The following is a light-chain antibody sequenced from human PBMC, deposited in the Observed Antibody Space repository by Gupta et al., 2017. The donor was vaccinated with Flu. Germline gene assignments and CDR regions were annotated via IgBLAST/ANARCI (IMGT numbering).Light chain of an antibody. V-gene: IGKV2-28*01. Sequence: LVITRYTLSLPVTPGEPASIACRSSQSLLHSNGYNYFVWYLQKPGQAPQLLIYLGSNRASGVPDRFSGSGSGTDFTLNISRVEAEDFGVYYCMQALQTPLTFGGGTKVEIK. CDR3: MQALQTPLT. J-gene: IGKJ4*01. CDR1: QSLLHSNGYNY. CDR2: LGS.